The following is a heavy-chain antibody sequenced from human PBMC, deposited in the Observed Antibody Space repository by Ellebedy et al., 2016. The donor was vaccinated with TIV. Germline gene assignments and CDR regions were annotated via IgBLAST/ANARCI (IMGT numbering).Heavy chain of an antibody. V-gene: IGHV3-30-3*01. D-gene: IGHD2-2*01. J-gene: IGHJ4*02. CDR2: ISYDGSNK. Sequence: PGGSLRLSCAASGFTFSSYAMHRVRQAPGKGLEWVAVISYDGSNKYYADSVKGRFTISRDNSKNTLYLQMNSLRAEDTAVYYCARDIVVVPAAMPVGLGYWGQGTLATVSS. CDR3: ARDIVVVPAAMPVGLGY. CDR1: GFTFSSYA.